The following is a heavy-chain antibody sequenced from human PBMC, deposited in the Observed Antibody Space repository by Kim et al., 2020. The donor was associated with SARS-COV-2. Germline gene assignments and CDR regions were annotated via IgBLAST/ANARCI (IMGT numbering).Heavy chain of an antibody. CDR2: ISAYNGNT. V-gene: IGHV1-18*04. D-gene: IGHD1-20*01. CDR3: ARGGITGNYPELPFDY. J-gene: IGHJ4*02. Sequence: ASVKVSCKASGYTFTSYGISWVRQAPGQGLEWMGWISAYNGNTNYAQKLQGRVTMTTDTSTSTAYMELRSLRSDDTAVYYCARGGITGNYPELPFDYWGQGTLVTVSS. CDR1: GYTFTSYG.